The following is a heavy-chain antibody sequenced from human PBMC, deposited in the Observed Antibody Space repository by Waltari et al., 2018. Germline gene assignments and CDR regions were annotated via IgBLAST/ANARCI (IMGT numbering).Heavy chain of an antibody. J-gene: IGHJ4*02. D-gene: IGHD3-22*01. CDR2: IYSGGST. CDR3: ARGRGHDSSGDYFDY. V-gene: IGHV3-53*02. Sequence: EVQLVETGGGLIQPGGSLRLSCAASGFTVSSNYMSWVRQAPGKGLEWVSVIYSGGSTYYADSVKGRFTISRDKSKNTLYLQMNSLRAEDTAVYYCARGRGHDSSGDYFDYWGQGTLVTVSS. CDR1: GFTVSSNY.